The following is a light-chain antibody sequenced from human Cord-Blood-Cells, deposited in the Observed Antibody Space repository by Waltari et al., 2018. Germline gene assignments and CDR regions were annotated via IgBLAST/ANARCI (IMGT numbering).Light chain of an antibody. CDR3: CSYASSSTWV. V-gene: IGLV2-23*01. J-gene: IGLJ3*02. CDR2: EGR. Sequence: QSALTQPASVSGSPGQLITISCTGTSSDVGSYNLVSWYQQHPGKAPKLMMYEGRKRPAGVANRFSGSKSGNTASLTTSGLQAEDEADYYCCSYASSSTWVFGGGTMLTVL. CDR1: SSDVGSYNL.